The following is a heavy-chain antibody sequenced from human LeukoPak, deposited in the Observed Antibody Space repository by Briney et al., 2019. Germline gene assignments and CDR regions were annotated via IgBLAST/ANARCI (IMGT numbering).Heavy chain of an antibody. CDR1: GFTFSSYA. Sequence: GGSLRLSCAASGFTFSSYAMSWVRQAPGKGLEWVSYISSSGSTIYHADSVKGRFTISRDNAKNSLYLQMNSLRAEDTAVYYCARREYCSGGSCKGFNPWGQGTLVTVSS. CDR3: ARREYCSGGSCKGFNP. D-gene: IGHD2-15*01. J-gene: IGHJ5*02. CDR2: ISSSGSTI. V-gene: IGHV3-48*03.